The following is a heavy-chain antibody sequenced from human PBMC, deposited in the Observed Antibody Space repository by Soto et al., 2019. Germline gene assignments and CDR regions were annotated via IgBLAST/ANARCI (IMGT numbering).Heavy chain of an antibody. CDR2: IYYSRST. J-gene: IGHJ5*02. CDR3: ARDDGQVGRFHP. Sequence: QLQLQELGPGVVKPSETLSLTCSVSGDSINSYYWSWIRQPPGKGLEWIGCIYYSRSTNYNPALKSRVTMSVDTSNNQFSLNLRSVTAADTAVYYCARDDGQVGRFHPRGQGTLVTVSS. V-gene: IGHV4-59*01. CDR1: GDSINSYY.